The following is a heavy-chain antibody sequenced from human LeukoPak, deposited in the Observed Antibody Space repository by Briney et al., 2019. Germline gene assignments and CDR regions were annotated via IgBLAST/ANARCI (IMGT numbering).Heavy chain of an antibody. J-gene: IGHJ3*02. CDR3: ARYTIAHGFDM. V-gene: IGHV1-8*02. CDR1: GYTSSRPD. D-gene: IGHD2-21*01. CDR2: MSYIDNI. Sequence: GASVKVACKASGYTSSRPDINWVRQAPGKGFEWLGYMSYIDNIGYAQKFQGRLTFSRDTSITTAYMELSSLRSEDTAVYYCARYTIAHGFDMWGQGTMVTVST.